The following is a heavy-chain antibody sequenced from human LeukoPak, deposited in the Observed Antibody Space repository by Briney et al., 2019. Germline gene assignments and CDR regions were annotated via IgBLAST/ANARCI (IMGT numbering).Heavy chain of an antibody. CDR1: GYSITSGYY. Sequence: SETLSLTCTVSGYSITSGYYWGWIRQPPGKGLEWIGSIYHSGKAYYNPSLKSRVTISVDTSKNLFSLKLYSVTAADTAVYYCARDLTSWYFDVWGRGTLVTVSS. CDR2: IYHSGKA. CDR3: ARDLTSWYFDV. V-gene: IGHV4-38-2*02. J-gene: IGHJ2*01.